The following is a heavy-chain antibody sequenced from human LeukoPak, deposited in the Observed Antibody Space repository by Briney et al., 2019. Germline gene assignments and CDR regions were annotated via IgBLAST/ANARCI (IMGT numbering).Heavy chain of an antibody. D-gene: IGHD3-22*01. CDR1: GGSFSGYY. Sequence: SETLSLTCAVYGGSFSGYYWSWIRQPPGKGLEWIGEINHSGSTNYNPSLKSRVTISVDTSKNQFSLKLSSVTAADTAVYYCARYPSYYYDSSGPEAPLVNHAFDIWGQGTMVTVSS. CDR2: INHSGST. J-gene: IGHJ3*02. CDR3: ARYPSYYYDSSGPEAPLVNHAFDI. V-gene: IGHV4-34*01.